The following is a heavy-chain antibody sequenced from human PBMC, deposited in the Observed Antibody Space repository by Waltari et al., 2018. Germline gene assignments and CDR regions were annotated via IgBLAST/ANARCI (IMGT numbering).Heavy chain of an antibody. Sequence: QVQLQESGPGLVKPSETLSLTCTVSRGSISSYYWSWIRQPPGKGLEWIGYIYYSGSTNDNPALKSRVTISVDTSKNQFSLKLSSVTAADTAVYYCARAARDGYNKIKGEAFDIWGQGTMVTVSS. CDR2: IYYSGST. CDR3: ARAARDGYNKIKGEAFDI. J-gene: IGHJ3*02. CDR1: RGSISSYY. D-gene: IGHD5-12*01. V-gene: IGHV4-59*01.